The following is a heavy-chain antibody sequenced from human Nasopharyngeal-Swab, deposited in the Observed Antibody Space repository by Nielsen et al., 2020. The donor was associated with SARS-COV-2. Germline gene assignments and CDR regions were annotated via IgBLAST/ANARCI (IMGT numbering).Heavy chain of an antibody. CDR3: ARAGNFWSGYYRSYYYGMDV. CDR2: ISSSGSTI. D-gene: IGHD3-3*01. J-gene: IGHJ6*02. V-gene: IGHV3-11*01. Sequence: WRPQPPGKALEWLAYISSSGSTIYYADSVKGRFTISRDNAKNSLYLQMNSLRAEDTAVYYCARAGNFWSGYYRSYYYGMDVWGQGTTVTVSS.